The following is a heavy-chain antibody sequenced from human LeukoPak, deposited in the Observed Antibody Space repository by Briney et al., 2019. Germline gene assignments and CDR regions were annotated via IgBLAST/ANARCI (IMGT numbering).Heavy chain of an antibody. CDR1: GFTFSSYW. CDR2: INSDGSST. CDR3: ARLAAAATHYYYCYGMDV. Sequence: PGGSLRLSCAASGFTFSSYWMHWVRQAPGKGLVWVSRINSDGSSTSYADSVKGRFTISRDNAKNTLYLQMNSLRAENTAVYYCARLAAAATHYYYCYGMDVWGQGTTVTVSS. J-gene: IGHJ6*02. V-gene: IGHV3-74*01. D-gene: IGHD6-13*01.